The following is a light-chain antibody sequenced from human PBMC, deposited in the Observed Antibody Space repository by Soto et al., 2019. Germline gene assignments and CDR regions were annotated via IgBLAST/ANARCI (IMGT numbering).Light chain of an antibody. J-gene: IGKJ1*01. CDR1: QTISSW. Sequence: DIQMTQSPSTLSGSVGDRVTITCRASQTISSWLAWYQQKPGKAPKLLIYKASTLESGVPSRFSGSGSGTEFTLTISSLQPDDFATYYCQHYNSYSEACGQGTKVELK. CDR2: KAS. CDR3: QHYNSYSEA. V-gene: IGKV1-5*03.